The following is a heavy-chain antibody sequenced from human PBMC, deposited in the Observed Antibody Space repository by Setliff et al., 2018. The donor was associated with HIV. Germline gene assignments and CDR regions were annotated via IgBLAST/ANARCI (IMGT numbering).Heavy chain of an antibody. J-gene: IGHJ3*02. Sequence: GGSLRLSCVASGFTFSSYAMHWVRQAPGKGLEWVAVISYDGSNKYYADSVKGRFTISRDNSKNTLYLQMNSLRTEDTAVYYCARAILLEWLFNGFDIWGQGTMVTVSS. CDR3: ARAILLEWLFNGFDI. D-gene: IGHD3-3*01. V-gene: IGHV3-30*04. CDR2: ISYDGSNK. CDR1: GFTFSSYA.